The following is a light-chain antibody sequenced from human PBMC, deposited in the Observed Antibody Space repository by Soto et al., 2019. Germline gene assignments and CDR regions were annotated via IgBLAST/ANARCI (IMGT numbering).Light chain of an antibody. V-gene: IGKV3-20*01. Sequence: EIVLTQSPGTLSLSPAARATPXCRASQSVSSSYLAWYQQKPGQAPRLLIYGASSRATGIPDRFSGSGSGTDFTLTISRLEPEDFAVNYCQQYGSSPRTFGQGTKVDIK. J-gene: IGKJ1*01. CDR3: QQYGSSPRT. CDR2: GAS. CDR1: QSVSSSY.